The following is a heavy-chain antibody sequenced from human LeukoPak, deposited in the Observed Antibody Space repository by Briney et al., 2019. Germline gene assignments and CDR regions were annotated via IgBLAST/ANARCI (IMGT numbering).Heavy chain of an antibody. D-gene: IGHD7-27*01. CDR1: GFTFSSYA. CDR3: AKDGGLWVSAHWGDS. V-gene: IGHV3-23*01. Sequence: GGSLRLSCAASGFTFSSYAMSWVRQAPGKGPEWVSGISGSGGSTYYADSVKGRFTVSRDNSKNTLFLQMNSLRAEDTAVYYCAKDGGLWVSAHWGDSWGRGTLVTVSS. J-gene: IGHJ4*02. CDR2: ISGSGGST.